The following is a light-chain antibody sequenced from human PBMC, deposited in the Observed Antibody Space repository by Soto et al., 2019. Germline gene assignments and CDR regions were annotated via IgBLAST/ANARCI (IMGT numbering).Light chain of an antibody. Sequence: EIVMTQSPATLSVSPGETSTLSCRASQSLTSYLAWYQQKPDQXPRXXIYGISTRATDIPARFSGSGSGTELTITISSLQSEDFEVYYCQQYNNWPLTFGGGTKVDIK. CDR2: GIS. V-gene: IGKV3-15*01. CDR1: QSLTSY. J-gene: IGKJ4*01. CDR3: QQYNNWPLT.